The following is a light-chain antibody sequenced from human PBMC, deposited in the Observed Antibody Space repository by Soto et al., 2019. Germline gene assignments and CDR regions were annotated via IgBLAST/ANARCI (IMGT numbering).Light chain of an antibody. CDR2: TAS. Sequence: DIQLTQSPSSLTSSLGGIVTITCRASQRINNLLNWYQQKPGKAPKLLIHTASSLQRGVPSRFTGSGSGTDFTLTINNLQPDDFAVYYCQQCFSIPPTFGHGTKVDIK. V-gene: IGKV1-39*01. J-gene: IGKJ1*01. CDR1: QRINNL. CDR3: QQCFSIPPT.